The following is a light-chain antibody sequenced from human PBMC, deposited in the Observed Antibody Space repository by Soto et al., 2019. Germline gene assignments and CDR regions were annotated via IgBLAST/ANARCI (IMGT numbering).Light chain of an antibody. CDR2: SNN. CDR3: AAWDDSLFWV. V-gene: IGLV1-44*01. Sequence: QSVLTQPPSASGTPGQRVTISCSGSSSNIVSNTVNWYQQLPGTAPKLLIYSNNQRPSGVPDRFSGSKSGTSASLAISGLQSEDEADYYCAAWDDSLFWVFGGGTQLTVL. J-gene: IGLJ3*02. CDR1: SSNIVSNT.